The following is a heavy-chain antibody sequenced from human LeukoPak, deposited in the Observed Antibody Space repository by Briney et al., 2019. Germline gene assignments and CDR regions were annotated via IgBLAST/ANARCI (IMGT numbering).Heavy chain of an antibody. CDR2: MNPNSGNT. J-gene: IGHJ6*03. Sequence: ASVKVSCKASGYTFTSYGINWVRQATGQGLEWMGWMNPNSGNTGYAQKFQGRVTMTRNTSISTAYMELSSLRSEDTAVYYCARVYGSGSRPYYYYYMDVWGKGTTVTISS. D-gene: IGHD3-10*01. CDR3: ARVYGSGSRPYYYYYMDV. CDR1: GYTFTSYG. V-gene: IGHV1-8*02.